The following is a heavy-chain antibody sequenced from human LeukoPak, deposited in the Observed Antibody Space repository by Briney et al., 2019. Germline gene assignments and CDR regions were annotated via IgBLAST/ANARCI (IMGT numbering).Heavy chain of an antibody. CDR2: IYSSGSA. Sequence: SETLSLTCTVSGGSINGNNYYWGWIRQPPGKGLEWIGSIYSSGSAYYNPSLKSRVTISVDTSKNQFSLRPSSVTAADTAVYYCQSRYLEWLLEYWGQGTLVTVSS. D-gene: IGHD3-3*01. CDR3: QSRYLEWLLEY. CDR1: GGSINGNNYY. J-gene: IGHJ4*02. V-gene: IGHV4-39*01.